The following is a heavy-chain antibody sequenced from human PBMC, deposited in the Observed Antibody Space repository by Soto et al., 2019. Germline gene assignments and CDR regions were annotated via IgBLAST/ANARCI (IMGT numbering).Heavy chain of an antibody. CDR1: GGSFTSNNW. Sequence: SETLSLTCAVSGGSFTSNNWWTWVRQPPGQGLEWIGEIYRTGSTNYNPSLKSRVTISLDKSENQFSLKVTSLTAADTAVYYCESRDPGTSVDYWGEGTLVTVSS. CDR3: ESRDPGTSVDY. D-gene: IGHD1-7*01. CDR2: IYRTGST. J-gene: IGHJ4*02. V-gene: IGHV4-4*02.